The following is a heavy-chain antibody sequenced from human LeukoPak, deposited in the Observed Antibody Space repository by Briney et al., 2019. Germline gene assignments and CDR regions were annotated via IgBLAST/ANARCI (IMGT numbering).Heavy chain of an antibody. CDR2: INSDGSST. Sequence: GGSLRLSCAASGFTFSSYWMHWVLQAPGKGLVWVSRINSDGSSTSYADSVKGRFTISGDNAKNTLYLQMNSLRAEDTAVYYCASLVIAIPNDYWGQGTLVTVSS. CDR1: GFTFSSYW. V-gene: IGHV3-74*01. CDR3: ASLVIAIPNDY. J-gene: IGHJ4*02. D-gene: IGHD2-21*01.